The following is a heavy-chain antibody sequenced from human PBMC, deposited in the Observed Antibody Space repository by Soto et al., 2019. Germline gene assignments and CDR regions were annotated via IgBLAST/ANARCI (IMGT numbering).Heavy chain of an antibody. J-gene: IGHJ4*02. D-gene: IGHD2-21*01. CDR3: VRVGIVARPY. V-gene: IGHV3-48*03. CDR1: GLTFSKFE. Sequence: PGGSLSLSCAVSGLTFSKFEMTWVRQAPGQGLEWVSSISSDGATIYYADSVKGRFTISRDNDKNLLYLQMNSLKGEDTATYYCVRVGIVARPYWGQGTPVTVSS. CDR2: ISSDGATI.